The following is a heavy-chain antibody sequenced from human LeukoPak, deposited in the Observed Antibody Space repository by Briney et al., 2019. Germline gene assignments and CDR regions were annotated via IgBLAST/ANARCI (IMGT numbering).Heavy chain of an antibody. CDR1: GFTVRSNY. CDR3: ARGSGIAVAGTSSPFDY. V-gene: IGHV3-66*02. D-gene: IGHD6-19*01. CDR2: IYSGGST. J-gene: IGHJ4*02. Sequence: GGSLRLSCAASGFTVRSNYMSWVRQAPGKGLEWVSVIYSGGSTYYADSVKGRFTISRDNSKNTLYLQMNSLRAEDTAVYYCARGSGIAVAGTSSPFDYWGQGTLVTVSS.